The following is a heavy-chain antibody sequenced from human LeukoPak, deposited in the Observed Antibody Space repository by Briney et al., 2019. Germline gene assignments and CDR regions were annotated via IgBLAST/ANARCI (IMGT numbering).Heavy chain of an antibody. Sequence: SETLSLTCTVSGGSIKSYYWSWVRRPAAKGLECIGRIWPSWTTTYNPSLTSRVTMSLDPYKNQFFLTLNSMTAADTAVYYCARDPHPDYGDLDAFDIWGQGTMVTVSS. J-gene: IGHJ3*02. CDR2: IWPSWTT. D-gene: IGHD4-17*01. V-gene: IGHV4-4*07. CDR3: ARDPHPDYGDLDAFDI. CDR1: GGSIKSYY.